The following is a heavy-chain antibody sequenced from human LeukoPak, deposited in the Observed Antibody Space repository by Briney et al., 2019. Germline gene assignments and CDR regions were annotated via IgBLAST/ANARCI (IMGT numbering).Heavy chain of an antibody. V-gene: IGHV4-59*08. CDR3: ARGNAYYYY. CDR1: GGSISSYY. Sequence: SETLSLTCTVSGGSISSYYWSWIRLPPGKGLEWIGFIHYSGNTNCNPSLKSRVTISVDTSKNQVSLKVSSVTAADTAVYYCARGNAYYYYWGQGTLATVSS. J-gene: IGHJ4*02. CDR2: IHYSGNT.